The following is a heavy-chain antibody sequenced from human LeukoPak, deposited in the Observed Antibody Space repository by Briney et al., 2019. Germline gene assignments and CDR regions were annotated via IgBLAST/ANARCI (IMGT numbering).Heavy chain of an antibody. V-gene: IGHV3-30*04. D-gene: IGHD3-10*01. CDR2: ISYDGTNK. CDR1: GFTFSSYA. Sequence: GRSLRLPCAASGFTFSSYAMHWVRQAPGKGLEWVAVISYDGTNKYYADSVKGRFTISRDNSKNTLYLQMHSLRAEDTAVYYCARARGYYDSGSSNWFDPWGQGTLVTGSS. J-gene: IGHJ5*02. CDR3: ARARGYYDSGSSNWFDP.